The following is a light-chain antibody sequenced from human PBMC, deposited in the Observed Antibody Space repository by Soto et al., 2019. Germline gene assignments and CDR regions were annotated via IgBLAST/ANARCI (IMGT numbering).Light chain of an antibody. J-gene: IGKJ1*01. CDR1: QSVSSS. CDR3: QQYVHWPPGT. CDR2: DTS. V-gene: IGKV3-15*01. Sequence: EIVVTQSPATLSVPPGERVTLSCRASQSVSSSLAWYQQRPGQAPRLLIYDTSTRAAGIAARFSGSGSGTEFTLTISSLQSEDFAVYYCQQYVHWPPGTFGQGTKVDIK.